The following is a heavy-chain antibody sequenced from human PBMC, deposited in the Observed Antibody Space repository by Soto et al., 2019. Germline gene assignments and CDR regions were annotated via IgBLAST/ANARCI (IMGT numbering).Heavy chain of an antibody. V-gene: IGHV3-30*18. CDR1: GFTFRSYE. D-gene: IGHD6-19*01. CDR2: ISYDGSNK. Sequence: PGGSLRLSCAASGFTFRSYEMSWVRQAPGKGLEWVAVISYDGSNKYYADSVKGRFTISRDNSKNTLYLQMNSLRAEDTAVYYCAKDRGAVAGTGYYYYYGMDVWGQGTTVTVSS. CDR3: AKDRGAVAGTGYYYYYGMDV. J-gene: IGHJ6*02.